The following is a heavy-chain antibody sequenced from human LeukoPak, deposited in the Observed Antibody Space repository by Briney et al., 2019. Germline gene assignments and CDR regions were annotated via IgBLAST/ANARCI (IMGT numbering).Heavy chain of an antibody. CDR3: ARTNPGDWFDP. D-gene: IGHD3-10*01. CDR2: IYYSGST. Sequence: SETLSLTCTVSGGSISSSSYSWGWIRQPPGQGLEWIGSIYYSGSTYYNPSLKSRVTISVDTSKNQFSLKLSSVTAADTAVYYCARTNPGDWFDPWGQGTLVTVSS. V-gene: IGHV4-39*01. CDR1: GGSISSSSYS. J-gene: IGHJ5*02.